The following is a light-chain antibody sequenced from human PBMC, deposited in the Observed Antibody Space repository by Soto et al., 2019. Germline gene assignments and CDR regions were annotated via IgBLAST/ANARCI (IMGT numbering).Light chain of an antibody. CDR2: SAS. CDR1: QSSSSNH. Sequence: EIVLTQSPGTLSLSPGERATLSCRASQSSSSNHLAWYQQKPGQAPRLLIYSASSRATGIPDRFSGSGSGTDFTLTISRLEPEDFAVYYCQQYGSSPFTFGPGTKVDIK. CDR3: QQYGSSPFT. J-gene: IGKJ3*01. V-gene: IGKV3-20*01.